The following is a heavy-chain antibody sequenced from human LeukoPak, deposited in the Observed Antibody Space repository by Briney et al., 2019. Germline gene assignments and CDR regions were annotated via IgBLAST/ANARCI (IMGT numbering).Heavy chain of an antibody. CDR2: ISGSGGST. CDR3: AKDDEDSSSSDY. Sequence: GGSMRLSCAAPGFTFSSYGMSWVRQAPGKGLEWVSAISGSGGSTYYADSVKGRFTISRDNSKNTLYLQTNSLRAEDTAVYYCAKDDEDSSSSDYWGQGTLVTVSS. V-gene: IGHV3-23*01. CDR1: GFTFSSYG. J-gene: IGHJ4*02. D-gene: IGHD2-2*01.